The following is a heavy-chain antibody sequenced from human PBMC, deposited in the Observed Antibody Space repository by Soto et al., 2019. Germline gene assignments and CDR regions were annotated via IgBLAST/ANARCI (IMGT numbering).Heavy chain of an antibody. D-gene: IGHD3-3*01. V-gene: IGHV3-74*01. CDR3: ARDSYDDFWSGYSDAFDI. Sequence: GGSLRLSCAASGFTFSSYWMHWVRQAPGKGLVWVSRINSDGSSTSYADSVKGRFTISRDNAKNTLYLQMNSLRAEDTAVYYCARDSYDDFWSGYSDAFDIWGQGTMVTVSS. CDR2: INSDGSST. CDR1: GFTFSSYW. J-gene: IGHJ3*02.